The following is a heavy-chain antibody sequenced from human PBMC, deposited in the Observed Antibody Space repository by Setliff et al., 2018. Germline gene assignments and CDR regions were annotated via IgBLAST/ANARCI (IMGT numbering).Heavy chain of an antibody. CDR2: IKQDGSVK. D-gene: IGHD3-10*01. V-gene: IGHV3-7*01. Sequence: PGGSLRLSCAASGFTFSSYWMRWVHQAPGKGLEWVANIKQDGSVKNYVDSSKGRFSISRDNTKNSLYLQMNSLIAEDTAVYYCARDPFGNPVFDPWGQGTLVTVSS. CDR3: ARDPFGNPVFDP. J-gene: IGHJ5*02. CDR1: GFTFSSYW.